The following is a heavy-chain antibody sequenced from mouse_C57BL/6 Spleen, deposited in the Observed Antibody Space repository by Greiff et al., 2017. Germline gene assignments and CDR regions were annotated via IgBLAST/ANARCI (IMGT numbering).Heavy chain of an antibody. J-gene: IGHJ3*01. D-gene: IGHD2-4*01. V-gene: IGHV1-62-2*01. CDR2: FYPGSGSK. Sequence: VQLQQSGAELVKPGASVKLSCKASGYTFTEYTIHWVKQRPGQGLEWIGWFYPGSGSKKYNEKFKDKATLTADKSSSTVYMELSRLTSEDSAVYFCGGSEGGDYPFAYWGQGTLVTVSA. CDR3: GGSEGGDYPFAY. CDR1: GYTFTEYT.